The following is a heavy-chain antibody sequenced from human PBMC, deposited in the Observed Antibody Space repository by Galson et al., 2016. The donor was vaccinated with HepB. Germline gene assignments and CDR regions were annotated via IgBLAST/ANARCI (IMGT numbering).Heavy chain of an antibody. Sequence: SPRLSCAASGFTLSSFWMHWVRQAPGRGLVWVSRISNDGRRTTYADSVKGRFTISRDNVKNTLYLEMSSLRVEDTAVYFCVRGVPGVGRYFDNWGQGTLVTVSS. CDR2: ISNDGRRT. V-gene: IGHV3-74*03. CDR1: GFTLSSFW. D-gene: IGHD3-10*01. J-gene: IGHJ4*02. CDR3: VRGVPGVGRYFDN.